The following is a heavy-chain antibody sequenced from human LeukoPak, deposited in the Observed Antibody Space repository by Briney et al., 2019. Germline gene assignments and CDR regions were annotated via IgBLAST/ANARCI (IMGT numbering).Heavy chain of an antibody. CDR1: GFTFSSYG. D-gene: IGHD4-11*01. CDR2: ISGSGGST. V-gene: IGHV3-23*01. Sequence: GGSLRLSCAASGFTFSSYGMSWVRQAPGKGLEWVSAISGSGGSTYYADSVKGRFTISRDNAKNSLYLQMNSLRAEDTAVYYCARVYHDYSNLSYYYYYYMDVWGKGTTVTVSS. J-gene: IGHJ6*03. CDR3: ARVYHDYSNLSYYYYYYMDV.